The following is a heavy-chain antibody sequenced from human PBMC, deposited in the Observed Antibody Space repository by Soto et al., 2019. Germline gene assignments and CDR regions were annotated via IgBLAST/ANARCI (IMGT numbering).Heavy chain of an antibody. J-gene: IGHJ6*03. Sequence: SETLSLTCTVSGGSISSSSYYWGWIRQPPGKGLEWIGSIYYSGSTYYNPSLKSRVTISVDTSKNQLSLNLRSVTAADTAVYYCARARVDILREVVKYNMDVWGPGATVTVSS. CDR3: ARARVDILREVVKYNMDV. D-gene: IGHD3-10*01. V-gene: IGHV4-39*07. CDR1: GGSISSSSYY. CDR2: IYYSGST.